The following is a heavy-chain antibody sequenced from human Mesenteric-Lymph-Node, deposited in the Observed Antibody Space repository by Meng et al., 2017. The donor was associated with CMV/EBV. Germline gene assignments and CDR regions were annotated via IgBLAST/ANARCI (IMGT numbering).Heavy chain of an antibody. CDR2: IKSKTDGGTT. D-gene: IGHD2-2*01. J-gene: IGHJ6*02. Sequence: GGSLRLSCAASGFTFSNAWMSWVRQAPGKGLEWAGRIKSKTDGGTTDYAAPVKGRFTISRDDSKNTLYLQMNSLKTEDTAVYYCTTDPIVVVPAATGSLYYYYGMDVWGQGTTVTVSS. CDR3: TTDPIVVVPAATGSLYYYYGMDV. V-gene: IGHV3-15*01. CDR1: GFTFSNAW.